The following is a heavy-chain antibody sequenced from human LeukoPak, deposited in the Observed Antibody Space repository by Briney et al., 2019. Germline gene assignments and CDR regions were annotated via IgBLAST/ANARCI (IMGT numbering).Heavy chain of an antibody. Sequence: ASVKVSCKASGYTFTSYDINWVRQATGQGLEWMGWMNPNSGNTGYAQKFQGRVTMTRNTSISTAYMELSSLRSEDTAVYYCAKTYYDFWSGYYMRLVFDYWGQGTLVTVSS. CDR2: MNPNSGNT. D-gene: IGHD3-3*01. J-gene: IGHJ4*02. CDR3: AKTYYDFWSGYYMRLVFDY. CDR1: GYTFTSYD. V-gene: IGHV1-8*01.